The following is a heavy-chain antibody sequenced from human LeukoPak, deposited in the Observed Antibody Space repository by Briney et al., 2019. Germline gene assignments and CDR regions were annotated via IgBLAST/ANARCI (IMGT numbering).Heavy chain of an antibody. V-gene: IGHV4-59*01. CDR2: VYYTGSP. CDR1: GGSISNYY. J-gene: IGHJ4*02. Sequence: SETLSLTCPVSGGSISNYYYWTWIRQPPGKGLEWIGYVYYTGSPNFNPSLKSRVTMSLDTSRNQFSLKLTSLTAADTAVYYCARGAMATTPFFDYWGQGTLVTVSS. D-gene: IGHD5-24*01. CDR3: ARGAMATTPFFDY.